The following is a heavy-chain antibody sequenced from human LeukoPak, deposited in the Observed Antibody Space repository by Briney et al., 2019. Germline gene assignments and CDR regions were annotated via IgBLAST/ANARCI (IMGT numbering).Heavy chain of an antibody. Sequence: PSQTLSLTCTVSGGSISSGSYYWSWIRQPAGKGLEWFGRIYTSGSTNYNPSLKSRVTISVDTSKNQFSLKLSSVTAADTAVYYCAREYDDLWSGKQTYFDHWGQGTLVTDSS. CDR3: AREYDDLWSGKQTYFDH. D-gene: IGHD3-3*01. CDR2: IYTSGST. J-gene: IGHJ4*02. V-gene: IGHV4-61*02. CDR1: GGSISSGSYY.